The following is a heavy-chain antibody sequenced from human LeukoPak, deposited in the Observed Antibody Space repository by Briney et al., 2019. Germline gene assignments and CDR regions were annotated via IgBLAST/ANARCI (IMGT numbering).Heavy chain of an antibody. J-gene: IGHJ4*02. D-gene: IGHD2-2*01. V-gene: IGHV1-69*05. CDR1: GGTFSSYA. CDR2: IIPIFGIA. CDR3: ASLDCSSTSCYLAGNY. Sequence: ASVKVSCKASGGTFSSYAISWVRQAPGQGLEWMGGIIPIFGIANYAQKFQGRVTITTDESTSTAYMELSSLRSEDTAVYYCASLDCSSTSCYLAGNYWGQGTLVTVSS.